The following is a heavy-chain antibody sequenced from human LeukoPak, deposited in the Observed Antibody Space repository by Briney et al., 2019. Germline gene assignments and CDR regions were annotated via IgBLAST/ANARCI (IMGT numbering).Heavy chain of an antibody. Sequence: GGSLRLSCAASGFTFSDYAIHWVRQAPGKGLEWVAVISYDGSDKYYADSVKGRFTISRDNSKNTLYVQMNSPRAEDTAVYYCLFGDSQIDYWGQGTLVTVSS. CDR2: ISYDGSDK. CDR1: GFTFSDYA. V-gene: IGHV3-30*04. CDR3: LFGDSQIDY. J-gene: IGHJ4*02. D-gene: IGHD4-17*01.